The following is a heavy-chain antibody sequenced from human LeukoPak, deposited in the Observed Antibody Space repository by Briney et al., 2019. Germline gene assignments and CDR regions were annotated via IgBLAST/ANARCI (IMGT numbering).Heavy chain of an antibody. V-gene: IGHV3-7*01. CDR1: GFGLSSHW. D-gene: IGHD1-26*01. J-gene: IGHJ4*02. Sequence: GGSLRLSCAASGFGLSSHWMTWVRQAPGKGLEWVANIKPDGSEKNYVDSVKGRFTISRDNAKNSLYLQMNNLRAEDTAVYYCAKWELYSGFYYIDYWGQGTLATVSS. CDR3: AKWELYSGFYYIDY. CDR2: IKPDGSEK.